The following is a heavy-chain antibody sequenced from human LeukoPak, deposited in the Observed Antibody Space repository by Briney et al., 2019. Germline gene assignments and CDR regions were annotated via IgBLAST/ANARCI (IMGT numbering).Heavy chain of an antibody. D-gene: IGHD6-13*01. Sequence: PGGSLRLSCAASGFTFSSYTMTWVRQAPGKGLEWVSVISGSCGTTYYADSVKGRFTISRDNSKNTLYLQMNSLRAEDTALHYCAKGRTGYIPDFWGQGTLVTVAS. CDR1: GFTFSSYT. CDR2: ISGSCGTT. J-gene: IGHJ4*02. CDR3: AKGRTGYIPDF. V-gene: IGHV3-23*01.